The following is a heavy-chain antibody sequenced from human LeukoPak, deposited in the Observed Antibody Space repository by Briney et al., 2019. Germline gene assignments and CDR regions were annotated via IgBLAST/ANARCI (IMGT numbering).Heavy chain of an antibody. J-gene: IGHJ6*03. V-gene: IGHV3-23*01. CDR2: ISGSGGST. D-gene: IGHD3/OR15-3a*01. Sequence: PGGSLRLSCAASGFTFSSYAMSWVRQAPGKGLEWVSAISGSGGSTYYADSVKGRFTISRDNSKNMLYLQMNSLRAEDTAVYYCAKGDWNYYYYYMDVWGKGTTVTVSS. CDR3: AKGDWNYYYYYMDV. CDR1: GFTFSSYA.